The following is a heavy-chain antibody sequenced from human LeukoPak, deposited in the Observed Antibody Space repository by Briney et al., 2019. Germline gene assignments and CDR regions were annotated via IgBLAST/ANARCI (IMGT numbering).Heavy chain of an antibody. J-gene: IGHJ1*01. Sequence: ASVKVSCKVSGYTLTELSMHWVRQAPGKGLEWMGGFDPEDGETIYAQKFQGRVTMTEDTSTDTAYMELSSLRSEDTAVYYCAIMVRGVIIPAEYFQHWGQGTLVTVSS. V-gene: IGHV1-24*01. CDR1: GYTLTELS. CDR2: FDPEDGET. D-gene: IGHD3-10*01. CDR3: AIMVRGVIIPAEYFQH.